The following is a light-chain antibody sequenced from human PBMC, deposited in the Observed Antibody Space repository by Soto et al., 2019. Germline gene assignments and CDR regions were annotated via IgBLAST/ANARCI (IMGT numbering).Light chain of an antibody. J-gene: IGKJ4*01. CDR3: QQSNNWPFS. V-gene: IGKV3-15*01. CDR1: QSGSRD. Sequence: IVMTQSPATLSVSPGERATLSCRASQSGSRDLGWYQQKPGHAPRPLIYGASTRANGVPARFSGSVSGTECNLTISSLQSEDFPHYYCQQSNNWPFSFGGGTKVEIK. CDR2: GAS.